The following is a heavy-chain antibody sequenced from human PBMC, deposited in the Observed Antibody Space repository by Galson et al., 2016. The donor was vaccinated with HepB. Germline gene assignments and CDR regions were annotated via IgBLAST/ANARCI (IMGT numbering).Heavy chain of an antibody. D-gene: IGHD6-19*01. CDR2: IGSNNRYI. Sequence: SLRLSCAVSGFSFSDYPMHWVRQAPGKGLEWVASIGSNNRYIYYADSVRGRFTISRDNAKRSLYLQMNSLRAEDTAVYYCAGWYLGYRFYGMDVWGQGTTVTVSS. CDR1: GFSFSDYP. J-gene: IGHJ6*02. V-gene: IGHV3-21*01. CDR3: AGWYLGYRFYGMDV.